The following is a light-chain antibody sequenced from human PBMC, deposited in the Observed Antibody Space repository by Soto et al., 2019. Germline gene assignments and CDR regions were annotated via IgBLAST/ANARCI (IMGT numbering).Light chain of an antibody. V-gene: IGKV3-15*01. Sequence: EVVMTQSPATLSVSPGERATLSCRASQTVSRNLACYQQRPGQSPRLLIYDISTRAAGVPARFSGSGSETEFTLTIRRLQSEDFAVYCCQQYNXWPSCGQGTRLXI. J-gene: IGKJ5*01. CDR2: DIS. CDR1: QTVSRN. CDR3: QQYNXWPS.